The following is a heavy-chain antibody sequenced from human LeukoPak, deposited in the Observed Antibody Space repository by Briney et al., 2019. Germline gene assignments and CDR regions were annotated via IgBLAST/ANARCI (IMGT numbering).Heavy chain of an antibody. CDR3: ATRVSGRYVTLNWNEEDF. D-gene: IGHD1-1*01. CDR1: GYTFTSYD. J-gene: IGHJ4*02. CDR2: MNPNSGNT. V-gene: IGHV1-8*01. Sequence: ASVKVSCKASGYTFTSYDINWVRQAIGQGLEWMGWMNPNSGNTGYAQKFQGRVTMTRNTSISTAYMELSSLRSEDTAVYYCATRVSGRYVTLNWNEEDFWGQGTLVTVSS.